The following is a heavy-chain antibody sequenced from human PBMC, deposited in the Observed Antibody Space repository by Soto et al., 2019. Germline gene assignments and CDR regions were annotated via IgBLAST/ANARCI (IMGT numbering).Heavy chain of an antibody. CDR2: IYYSGST. V-gene: IGHV4-61*01. CDR1: GGSVSSGSYY. D-gene: IGHD1-26*01. Sequence: SETLSLTCTVSGGSVSSGSYYWSWIRQPPGKGMEWIGYIYYSGSTNYNPSLKSRVTISVDTSKNQLSLKLSYVTAADTAVYYCAREREVGATGYWGQGTLVTVSS. CDR3: AREREVGATGY. J-gene: IGHJ4*02.